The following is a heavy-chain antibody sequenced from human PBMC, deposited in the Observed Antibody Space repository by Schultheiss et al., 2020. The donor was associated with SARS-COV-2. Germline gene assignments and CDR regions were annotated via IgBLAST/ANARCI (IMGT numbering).Heavy chain of an antibody. D-gene: IGHD3-16*01. CDR2: IYYSGST. CDR1: GGSISSYY. J-gene: IGHJ4*02. V-gene: IGHV4-59*12. CDR3: ATTDYADFDY. Sequence: SETLSLTCTVSGGSISSYYWSWIRQPPGKGLEWIGNIYYSGSTNYNPSLKSRVTISIDTSMNQFSLRLSSVTAADTAVYYCATTDYADFDYWGQGTLVTVAS.